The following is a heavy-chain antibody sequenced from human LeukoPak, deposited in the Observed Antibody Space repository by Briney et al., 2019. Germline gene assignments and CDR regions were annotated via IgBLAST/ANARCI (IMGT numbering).Heavy chain of an antibody. CDR1: GGSISSGGYY. CDR3: ARTGGDSPFEFDY. CDR2: IYYSGST. Sequence: PSETLSLTCTVSGGSISSGGYYWSWIRQHPGKGLEWIGYIYYSGSTYYNPSLKSRVTISVDTSTNQFSLKLSSVTAADTAVYYCARTGGDSPFEFDYWGQGTLVTVSS. J-gene: IGHJ4*02. V-gene: IGHV4-31*03. D-gene: IGHD4-23*01.